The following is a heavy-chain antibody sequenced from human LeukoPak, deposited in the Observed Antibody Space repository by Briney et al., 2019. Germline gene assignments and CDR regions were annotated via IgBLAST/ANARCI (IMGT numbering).Heavy chain of an antibody. J-gene: IGHJ4*02. D-gene: IGHD1-26*01. Sequence: GGSLRLSCAGSGFTVSSSTMSWVRQAPGKGLEWVSNFCGDALDDVTNYAYSVNVRFTISRDNSQSNLYLQMNSLRVEDTATYYCAREIGGGHHYFEHWGQGTVVTVSS. V-gene: IGHV3-53*01. CDR3: AREIGGGHHYFEH. CDR2: FCGDALDDVT. CDR1: GFTVSSST.